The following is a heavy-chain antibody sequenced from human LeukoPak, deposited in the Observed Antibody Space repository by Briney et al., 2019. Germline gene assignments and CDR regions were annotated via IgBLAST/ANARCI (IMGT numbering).Heavy chain of an antibody. V-gene: IGHV3-30*02. D-gene: IGHD1-26*01. J-gene: IGHJ4*02. CDR3: AKAEGATLDY. Sequence: GGSLRLSCAASGFTFSNYGMHWVRQAPGKGLEWVAFIRYDGSNKYYADSVKGRFTISRDNSKNTLYLQMNSLRAEDTAVYYCAKAEGATLDYWGQGTLVTVSS. CDR2: IRYDGSNK. CDR1: GFTFSNYG.